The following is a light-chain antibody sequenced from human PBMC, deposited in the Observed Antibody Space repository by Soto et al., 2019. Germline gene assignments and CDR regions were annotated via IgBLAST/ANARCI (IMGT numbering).Light chain of an antibody. Sequence: DIQMTQSPSSVSASVGDRVTITCRASQDISRWLAWYQQKPGTAPKLLIYAASSLQSGVPSRFSRSGSGTYFTLTISSLQPEDCATYFCQQSNSFPLTFGGGTKVEI. CDR1: QDISRW. J-gene: IGKJ4*01. CDR3: QQSNSFPLT. V-gene: IGKV1-12*01. CDR2: AAS.